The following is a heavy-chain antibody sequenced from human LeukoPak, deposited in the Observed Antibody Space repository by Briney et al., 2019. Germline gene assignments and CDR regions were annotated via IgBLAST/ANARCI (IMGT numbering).Heavy chain of an antibody. CDR1: GGSFSGYY. J-gene: IGHJ4*02. CDR3: ARGSVVWYYDILTGYPPPLFGY. Sequence: KSSETLSLTCAVYGGSFSGYYWSWIRQPPGRGLEWIGEINHSGSTNYNPSLKSRVTISVDTSKNQFSLKLSSVTAADTAVYYCARGSVVWYYDILTGYPPPLFGYWGQGTLVTVSS. V-gene: IGHV4-34*01. D-gene: IGHD3-9*01. CDR2: INHSGST.